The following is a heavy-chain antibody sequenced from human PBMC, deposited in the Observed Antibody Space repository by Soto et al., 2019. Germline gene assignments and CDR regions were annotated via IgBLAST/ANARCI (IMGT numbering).Heavy chain of an antibody. CDR3: ARDSNSYGRRPVTYYYGMDV. CDR1: GYSFSSYG. D-gene: IGHD5-18*01. V-gene: IGHV1-18*01. CDR2: ISGYKGDT. J-gene: IGHJ6*02. Sequence: QVQLLQSGAEVQKPGASLKVSCKTSGYSFSSYGISWVRQAPGQGLGWMGWISGYKGDTKYARKFQGRLTLTTDTATTTAYVELRDLRSDDTAVYYCARDSNSYGRRPVTYYYGMDVWGQGTTVSVSS.